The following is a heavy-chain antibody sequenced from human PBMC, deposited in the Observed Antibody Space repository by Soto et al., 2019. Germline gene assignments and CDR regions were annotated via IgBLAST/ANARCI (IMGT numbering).Heavy chain of an antibody. CDR1: GFTFSSYA. CDR3: AKKGRIMVIVSASLSDAFDI. V-gene: IGHV3-23*01. D-gene: IGHD3-22*01. CDR2: ISDSGTRT. Sequence: PGGSLRLSCAASGFTFSSYAMSWVRQSPGKGLEWVPTISDSGTRTYYADSVRGRLTISRDNSKNTLYLQITSLRAEDTAMYYCAKKGRIMVIVSASLSDAFDIWGQGTMVTVSS. J-gene: IGHJ3*02.